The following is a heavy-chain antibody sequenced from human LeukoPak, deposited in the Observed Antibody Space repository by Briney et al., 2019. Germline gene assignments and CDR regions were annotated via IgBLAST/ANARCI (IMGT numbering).Heavy chain of an antibody. CDR3: ARATGVRGSFGWFDP. D-gene: IGHD2-15*01. CDR2: TYYRSKWDN. Sequence: SQTLSLTCAISGDSVSSNSAAWNWIRQSPSRGLEWLGRTYYRSKWDNDYAVSVKSRITINPDTSKNQFTLHLNSVTPEDTAVYYCARATGVRGSFGWFDPWGQGTLVTVSS. J-gene: IGHJ5*02. CDR1: GDSVSSNSAA. V-gene: IGHV6-1*01.